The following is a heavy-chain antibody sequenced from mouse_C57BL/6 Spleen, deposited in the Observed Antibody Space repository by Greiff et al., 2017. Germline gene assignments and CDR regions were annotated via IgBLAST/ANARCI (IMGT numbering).Heavy chain of an antibody. V-gene: IGHV1-61*01. CDR1: GYTFTSYW. CDR2: IYPSDSET. D-gene: IGHD2-3*01. Sequence: QVQLKQPGAELVRPGSSVKLSCKASGYTFTSYWMDWVKQRPGQGLEWIGNIYPSDSETHYNQKFKDKATLTVDKSSSTAYMQLSSLTSEDSAVYYCARFPLYDGYYDWGQGTTLTVSS. J-gene: IGHJ2*01. CDR3: ARFPLYDGYYD.